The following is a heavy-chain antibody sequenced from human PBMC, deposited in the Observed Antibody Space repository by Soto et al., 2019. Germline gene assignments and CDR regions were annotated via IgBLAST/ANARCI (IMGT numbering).Heavy chain of an antibody. D-gene: IGHD4-4*01. J-gene: IGHJ4*02. Sequence: GGSLRLSCGASGFTFSSYSMSWFRQAPGKGLEWVSSISSSSSYIYSADSVKGRFTISRDNAKNSLYLQVNSLRAEDTAVYYCAREDYSNIDYWGQGTLVTVSS. V-gene: IGHV3-21*01. CDR2: ISSSSSYI. CDR1: GFTFSSYS. CDR3: AREDYSNIDY.